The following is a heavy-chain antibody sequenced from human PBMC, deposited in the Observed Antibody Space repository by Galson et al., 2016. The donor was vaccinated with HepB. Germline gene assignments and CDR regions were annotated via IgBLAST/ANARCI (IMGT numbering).Heavy chain of an antibody. CDR2: INSDVSST. J-gene: IGHJ4*02. CDR1: GFTFSSYW. CDR3: ATRGGGNPLFGY. Sequence: SLRLSCAASGFTFSSYWMHWVRQAPGKGLVWVSRINSDVSSTSYADSVKGRFTISRDNDKNTLYLQMNSLRAEDTAVYYWATRGGGNPLFGYWGQGTLVTVSS. V-gene: IGHV3-74*01. D-gene: IGHD4-23*01.